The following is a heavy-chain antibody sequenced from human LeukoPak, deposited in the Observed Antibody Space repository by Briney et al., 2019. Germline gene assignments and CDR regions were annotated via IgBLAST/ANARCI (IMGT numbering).Heavy chain of an antibody. Sequence: PGGSLRLSCTASGFTFSTFGLSWVRQAPGKGLEWVSSIIGTSGSTYYADSVKGRFTISRDNSKNTLYLQMNSLRAEDTAVYYCAKDKAYYYYYMDVWGKGTTVTVSS. CDR2: IIGTSGST. J-gene: IGHJ6*03. V-gene: IGHV3-23*01. CDR1: GFTFSTFG. CDR3: AKDKAYYYYYMDV.